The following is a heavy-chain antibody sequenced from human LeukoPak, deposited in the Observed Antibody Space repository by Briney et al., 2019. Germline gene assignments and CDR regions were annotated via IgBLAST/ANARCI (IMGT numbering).Heavy chain of an antibody. CDR1: GYTFTGYY. CDR3: AREGIVVVVAAFDY. Sequence: ASVKVSCKASGYTFTGYYMHWVRQAPGQGLEWMGWINPNSGGTNYAQKFQGRVTMTRDTSISTAYMELSRLRSDDTAVDYCAREGIVVVVAAFDYWGQGTLVTVSS. V-gene: IGHV1-2*02. CDR2: INPNSGGT. D-gene: IGHD2-15*01. J-gene: IGHJ4*02.